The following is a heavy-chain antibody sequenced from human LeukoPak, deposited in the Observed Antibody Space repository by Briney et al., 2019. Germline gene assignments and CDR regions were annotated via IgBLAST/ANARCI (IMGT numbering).Heavy chain of an antibody. CDR1: GFTFSSYG. Sequence: GGSLRLSCAASGFTFSSYGMSWVRQAPGKGLEWVASISGSGDSTYYADSVKGRVTISRDNSKNILYLQLSSLRADDTAEYYCAKGRSISGSFENNWFDSWGQGTLVTVSS. CDR2: ISGSGDST. J-gene: IGHJ5*01. CDR3: AKGRSISGSFENNWFDS. V-gene: IGHV3-23*01. D-gene: IGHD1-26*01.